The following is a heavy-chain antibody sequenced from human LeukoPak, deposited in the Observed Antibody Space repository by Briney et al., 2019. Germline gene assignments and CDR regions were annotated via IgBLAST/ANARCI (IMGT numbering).Heavy chain of an antibody. V-gene: IGHV4-34*01. J-gene: IGHJ5*02. CDR1: GGSSSGYY. Sequence: SETLSLTCAVYGGSSSGYYWSWIRQPPGKGLEWIGEINHSGSTNYNPSLKSRVTISVDTSKNQFSLKLSSVTAADTAVYYCARWITYYDFWSGYNWFDPWGQGTLVTVSS. CDR2: INHSGST. D-gene: IGHD3-3*01. CDR3: ARWITYYDFWSGYNWFDP.